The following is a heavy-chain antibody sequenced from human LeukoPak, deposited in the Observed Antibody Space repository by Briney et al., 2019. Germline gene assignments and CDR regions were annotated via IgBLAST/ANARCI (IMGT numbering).Heavy chain of an antibody. Sequence: LRLSCAASGFTFSDYYMSWIRQPPGKGLEWIGSIYYSGSTYYNPSLKSRVTISVDTSKNQFSLKLSSVTAADTAVYYCARVGYSGYHYDYFDYWGQGTLVTVSS. CDR2: IYYSGST. V-gene: IGHV4-38-2*01. D-gene: IGHD5-12*01. CDR3: ARVGYSGYHYDYFDY. CDR1: GFTFSDYY. J-gene: IGHJ4*02.